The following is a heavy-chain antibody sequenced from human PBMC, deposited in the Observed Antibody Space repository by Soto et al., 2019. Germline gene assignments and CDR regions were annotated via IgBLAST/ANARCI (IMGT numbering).Heavy chain of an antibody. V-gene: IGHV3-23*01. Sequence: EVQLLESGGGLVQPGGSLRLSCAASGFTFSTYAMNWVRQAPGNGLEWVSAISGSGGSIHYADSVKGRFTISRDNSKNTLYLRMNSLRDEDTAVYHCVKGYWKGGVWGQETTVTVSS. CDR3: VKGYWKGGV. CDR2: ISGSGGSI. CDR1: GFTFSTYA. J-gene: IGHJ6*02. D-gene: IGHD1-1*01.